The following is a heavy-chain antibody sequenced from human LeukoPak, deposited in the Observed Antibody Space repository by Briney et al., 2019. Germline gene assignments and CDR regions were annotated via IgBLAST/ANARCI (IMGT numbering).Heavy chain of an antibody. CDR1: AGTFSSYA. CDR2: IIPIFGTA. Sequence: SVKVSCKASAGTFSSYAISWVRQAPGQGLEWMGGIIPIFGTANYAQKFQGRVTITADESTSTAYMELSSLRSEDTAVYYCARCNWNYGQNWFDPWGQGTLVTVSS. J-gene: IGHJ5*02. CDR3: ARCNWNYGQNWFDP. D-gene: IGHD1-7*01. V-gene: IGHV1-69*13.